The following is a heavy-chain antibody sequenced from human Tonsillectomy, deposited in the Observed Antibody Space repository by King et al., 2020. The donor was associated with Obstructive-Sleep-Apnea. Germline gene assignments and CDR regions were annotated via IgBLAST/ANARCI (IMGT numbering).Heavy chain of an antibody. V-gene: IGHV3-15*01. Sequence: VQLVESGGGLVKPGGSLRLSCAASGFTFSNAWMSWVRQAPGKGLEWVGSIKSKTDGGTTDYAAPVKGRFTISRDDSQNTLYLQMNSLKTEDTAVYYCSTDTAVGGSPTGDAFDIWGQGPMVTVS. CDR2: IKSKTDGGTT. CDR3: STDTAVGGSPTGDAFDI. D-gene: IGHD5-12*01. J-gene: IGHJ3*02. CDR1: GFTFSNAW.